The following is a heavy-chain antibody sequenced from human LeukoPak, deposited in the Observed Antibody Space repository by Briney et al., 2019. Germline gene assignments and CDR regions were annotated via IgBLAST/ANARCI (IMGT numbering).Heavy chain of an antibody. V-gene: IGHV3-30*03. D-gene: IGHD3-9*01. J-gene: IGHJ4*02. CDR1: GFTFSSYG. CDR3: ARIGEDILTGYYSHFDY. CDR2: ISYDGSNK. Sequence: PGGSLRLSCAASGFTFSSYGMHWVRQAPGKGLEWVAVISYDGSNKYYADSVKGRFTISRDNSKNTLYLQMNSLRAEDTAVYYCARIGEDILTGYYSHFDYWGQGTLVTVSS.